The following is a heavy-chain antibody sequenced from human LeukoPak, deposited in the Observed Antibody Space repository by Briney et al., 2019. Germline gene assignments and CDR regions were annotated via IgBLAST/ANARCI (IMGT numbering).Heavy chain of an antibody. V-gene: IGHV4-59*01. J-gene: IGHJ4*02. D-gene: IGHD3-22*01. Sequence: SETLSLTCTVSGGSISSYYWSWVRQPPGKGLEWIGYICYSGSTNYNPSLKSRVTISVDTSKNQFSLKLSSVTAADTAVYYCARDRSDSSGYPKRAYYFDYWGQGTLVTVSS. CDR3: ARDRSDSSGYPKRAYYFDY. CDR2: ICYSGST. CDR1: GGSISSYY.